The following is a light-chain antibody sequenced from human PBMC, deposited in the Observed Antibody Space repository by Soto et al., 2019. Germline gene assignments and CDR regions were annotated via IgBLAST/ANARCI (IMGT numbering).Light chain of an antibody. V-gene: IGKV1-5*01. CDR1: QTLSSW. J-gene: IGKJ4*01. Sequence: DIQMTQSPSTLSASVGDRVTITCRASQTLSSWLAWYQQKPGKAPKLLIYDVSSLVSGVSSRFSGSGSWTESFLTISSLQPDDFATDYDQQYNSYSPTFGGGTKVEIK. CDR3: QQYNSYSPT. CDR2: DVS.